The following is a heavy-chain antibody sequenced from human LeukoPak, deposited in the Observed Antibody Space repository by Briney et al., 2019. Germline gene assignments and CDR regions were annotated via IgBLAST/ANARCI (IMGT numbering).Heavy chain of an antibody. Sequence: GGSLRLSCAASGFTFSSYWMSWVRQAPGKGLEWVSSISSSSSYIYYADSVKGRFTISRDNAKNSLYLQMNSLRAEDTAVYYCASEIIFGSFDYWGQGTLVTVSS. V-gene: IGHV3-21*01. J-gene: IGHJ4*02. CDR3: ASEIIFGSFDY. CDR1: GFTFSSYW. CDR2: ISSSSSYI. D-gene: IGHD3-3*01.